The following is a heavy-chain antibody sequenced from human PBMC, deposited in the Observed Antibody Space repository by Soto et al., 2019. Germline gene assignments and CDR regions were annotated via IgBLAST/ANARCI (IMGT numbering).Heavy chain of an antibody. V-gene: IGHV4-59*02. Sequence: PSETLSLTCTVSGASVTGFYWSWIRQPPGKGLEWIGYVFHSGSSNYNPSLKSRVTISVDTSRSQISLRLTSVTAADTAVYYCARPPGLGVANIDYWAREPWSPSPQ. CDR1: GASVTGFY. J-gene: IGHJ4*02. CDR3: ARPPGLGVANIDY. D-gene: IGHD6-19*01. CDR2: VFHSGSS.